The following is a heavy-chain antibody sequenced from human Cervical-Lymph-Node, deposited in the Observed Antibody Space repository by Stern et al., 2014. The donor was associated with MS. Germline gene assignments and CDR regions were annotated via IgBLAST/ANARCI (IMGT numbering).Heavy chain of an antibody. J-gene: IGHJ4*02. Sequence: QLQLQESGPGLVKPSETLSLTCAVSGDSISSYTHYWAWIRQPPWKGLEWIGSDDYSGATYYTPSLKSPVTISVDTSNNNFSLGLTSVTAADTAVYYCAKHACTGAACPFDLWGQGTLVTVSS. CDR2: DDYSGAT. V-gene: IGHV4-39*01. CDR3: AKHACTGAACPFDL. D-gene: IGHD2-8*02. CDR1: GDSISSYTHY.